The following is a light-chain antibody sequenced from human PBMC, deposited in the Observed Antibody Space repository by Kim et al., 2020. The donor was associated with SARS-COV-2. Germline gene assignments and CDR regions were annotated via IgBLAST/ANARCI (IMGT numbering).Light chain of an antibody. V-gene: IGKV1-5*03. CDR1: QDIGTW. J-gene: IGKJ2*01. CDR2: RAS. CDR3: QHYSRFPYT. Sequence: SESVGDRVTVACRASQDIGTWLAWYPQKPGKAPNLLIYRASSLESGVPSRFSGSGAGTGFTLTISSLQPDDFATYYCQHYSRFPYTFGQGTKLEI.